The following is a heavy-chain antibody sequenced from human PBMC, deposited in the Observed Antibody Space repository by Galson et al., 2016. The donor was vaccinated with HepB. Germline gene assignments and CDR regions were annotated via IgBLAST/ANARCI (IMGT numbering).Heavy chain of an antibody. CDR3: AGDFWTGPGGYFDD. Sequence: SVKVSCKASGYTFTDSYMHWLRQAPGQRLEWMGWINPKSGGTNYAQKLRGRVTMTRDTSISTVYMELIRLRSDDTAVYYCAGDFWTGPGGYFDDWGQGTLVTVSS. CDR2: INPKSGGT. CDR1: GYTFTDSY. J-gene: IGHJ4*02. D-gene: IGHD3/OR15-3a*01. V-gene: IGHV1-2*02.